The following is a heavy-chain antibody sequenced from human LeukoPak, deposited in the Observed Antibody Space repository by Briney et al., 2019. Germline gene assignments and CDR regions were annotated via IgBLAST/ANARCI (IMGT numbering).Heavy chain of an antibody. D-gene: IGHD1-26*01. CDR2: ISNSGSTI. V-gene: IGHV3-11*04. J-gene: IGHJ4*02. Sequence: GGSLRLSCAASGFTFSDYYMSWVRQAPGKGLEWVSYISNSGSTIYYADSVKGRSTISRDNAKNSLYLQMNSLRVEDSALYYCARAEVVGANYFDYWGQGTLVTVSS. CDR1: GFTFSDYY. CDR3: ARAEVVGANYFDY.